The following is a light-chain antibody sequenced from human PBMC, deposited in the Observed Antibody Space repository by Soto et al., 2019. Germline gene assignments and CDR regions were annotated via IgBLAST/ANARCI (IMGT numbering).Light chain of an antibody. CDR1: QSISRS. V-gene: IGKV1-5*01. J-gene: IGKJ1*01. Sequence: DIQMTQSPSTLSASVGDRVTIDCRASQSISRSLAWYQQKPGKAPNLLIYDVSSLESGVPSRFSGSGSGTEFTLTISSLQPDDFATYYCQHYNGFPWTFGQGTKVEI. CDR2: DVS. CDR3: QHYNGFPWT.